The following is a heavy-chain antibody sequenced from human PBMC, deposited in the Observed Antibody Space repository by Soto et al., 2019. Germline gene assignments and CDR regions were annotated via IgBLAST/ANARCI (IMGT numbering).Heavy chain of an antibody. CDR3: AKDRGSGGFYGMDV. Sequence: LRLSCAASGFTFSSYGMHWVRQAPGKGLEWVAVISYDGSDKYSADSVKGRFTISRDNSKNTLYLQMNSLRAEDTAVYYCAKDRGSGGFYGMDVWGQGTTVTVSS. J-gene: IGHJ6*02. CDR2: ISYDGSDK. CDR1: GFTFSSYG. V-gene: IGHV3-30*18. D-gene: IGHD6-19*01.